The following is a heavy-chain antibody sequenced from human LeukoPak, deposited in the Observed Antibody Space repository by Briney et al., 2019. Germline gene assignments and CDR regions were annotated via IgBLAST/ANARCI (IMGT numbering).Heavy chain of an antibody. CDR2: INHSGST. D-gene: IGHD2-15*01. CDR1: GGSFSGYY. V-gene: IGHV4-34*01. CDR3: ARGREYLNCSGGSCYSGYYYYGMDV. J-gene: IGHJ6*02. Sequence: SETLSLTCAVYGGSFSGYYWSWIRQPPGKGLEWIGEINHSGSTNYNPSLKSRVTISVDTSKNQFSLKLSSVTAADTAVYYCARGREYLNCSGGSCYSGYYYYGMDVWGQGTTVTVSS.